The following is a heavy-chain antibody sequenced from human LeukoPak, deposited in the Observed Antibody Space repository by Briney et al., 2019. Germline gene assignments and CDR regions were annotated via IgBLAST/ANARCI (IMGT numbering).Heavy chain of an antibody. CDR3: ARMDDSSGYAFDI. CDR1: GFTFTSYG. V-gene: IGHV3-30*03. J-gene: IGHJ3*02. D-gene: IGHD3-22*01. Sequence: GGSLRLSCAASGFTFTSYGMHWVRQSPGKGLEWVALITYDGYYKYYSDSVKGRFTISSDTSKNTLYLQMNSLRGEDTAVYYCARMDDSSGYAFDIWGQGTMVTVSS. CDR2: ITYDGYYK.